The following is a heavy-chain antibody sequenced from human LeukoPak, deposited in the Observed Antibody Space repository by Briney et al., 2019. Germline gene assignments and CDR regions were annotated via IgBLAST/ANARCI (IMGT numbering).Heavy chain of an antibody. CDR3: SGEPWGGDTPSYFVY. CDR2: INPSGGST. CDR1: GYTFTSSY. Sequence: ASVKVSCKASGYTFTSSYMHWVRQAPGQGLEWMGIINPSGGSTDYAQKFQDRVTMTRDMSTSTVYMELSSLRSEDAAVYFCSGEPWGGDTPSYFVYWGQGTLVTVSS. D-gene: IGHD3-16*01. V-gene: IGHV1-46*01. J-gene: IGHJ4*02.